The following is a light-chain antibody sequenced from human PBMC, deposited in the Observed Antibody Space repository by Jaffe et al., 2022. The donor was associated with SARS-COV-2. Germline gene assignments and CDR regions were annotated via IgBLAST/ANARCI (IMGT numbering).Light chain of an antibody. CDR1: QSVLRSSNHKNF. Sequence: DTVMTQSPDSLAVSLGERATINCKSSQSVLRSSNHKNFLAWYQHKPGQPPKLLIYWASTRESGVPDRFSGSGSGTDFTLTISGLQAEDVAVYYCQQHYSTPYTFGQGTKLEIK. CDR3: QQHYSTPYT. J-gene: IGKJ2*01. CDR2: WAS. V-gene: IGKV4-1*01.